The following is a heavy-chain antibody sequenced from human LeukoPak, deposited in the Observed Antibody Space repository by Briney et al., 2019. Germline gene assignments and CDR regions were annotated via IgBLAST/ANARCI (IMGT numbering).Heavy chain of an antibody. CDR3: ARGIGLRYFDWFSADAFDI. CDR1: GFTFSSYA. CDR2: ISSNGGST. Sequence: GGSLRLSCAASGFTFSSYAMHWVRQAPGEGLEYVSAISSNGGSTYYANSVKGRFTISRDNSKNTLYLQMGSLRAEDMAVYYCARGIGLRYFDWFSADAFDIWGQGTMVTVSS. V-gene: IGHV3-64*01. J-gene: IGHJ3*02. D-gene: IGHD3-9*01.